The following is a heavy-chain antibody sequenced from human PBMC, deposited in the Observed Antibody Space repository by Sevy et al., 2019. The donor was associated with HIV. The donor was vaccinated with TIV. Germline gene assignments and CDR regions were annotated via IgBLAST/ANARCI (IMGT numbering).Heavy chain of an antibody. V-gene: IGHV3-23*01. CDR1: VFTFSKYS. CDR2: LSFGCGEI. CDR3: AREGCTKPHDY. D-gene: IGHD2-8*01. Sequence: GGSLRLSCAASVFTFSKYSRSWVRQPPGKGLEWVSTLSFGCGEINYADSVKGRFTISRDNSKSSLYLQMNNLRPEDTAVYYCAREGCTKPHDYWGQGTLVTVSS. J-gene: IGHJ4*02.